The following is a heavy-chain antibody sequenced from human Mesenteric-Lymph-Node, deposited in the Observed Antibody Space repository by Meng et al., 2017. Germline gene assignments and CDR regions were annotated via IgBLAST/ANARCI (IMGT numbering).Heavy chain of an antibody. CDR3: ALGAQLVSVGLDYYGMDV. V-gene: IGHV3-48*03. J-gene: IGHJ6*02. CDR2: ISSSGSTI. CDR1: GFTFSSYE. Sequence: GESLKISCAASGFTFSSYEMNWVRQAPGKGLEWVSYISSSGSTIYYADSVKGRFTISRDNAKNSLYLQMNSLRAEDTAVYYCALGAQLVSVGLDYYGMDVWGQGTMVTVSS. D-gene: IGHD6-13*01.